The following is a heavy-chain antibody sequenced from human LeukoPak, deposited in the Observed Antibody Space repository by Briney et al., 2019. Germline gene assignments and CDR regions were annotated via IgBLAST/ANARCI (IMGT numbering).Heavy chain of an antibody. CDR2: INPSGGST. CDR1: GYTFTSYY. D-gene: IGHD2/OR15-2a*01. V-gene: IGHV1-46*01. Sequence: ASVKVSCKASGYTFTSYYMHWVRQAPGQGLERMGIINPSGGSTRYAQKFQGRVTMTRDTSTSTVYMELSSLRSEDTAVYYCAREGSDNNFDYWGQGTLVTVSS. J-gene: IGHJ4*02. CDR3: AREGSDNNFDY.